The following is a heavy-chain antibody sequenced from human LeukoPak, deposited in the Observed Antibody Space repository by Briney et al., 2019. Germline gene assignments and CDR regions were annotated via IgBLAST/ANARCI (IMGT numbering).Heavy chain of an antibody. CDR3: ARDPSNTSGNFPYFDY. D-gene: IGHD3-22*01. CDR1: GYTFTRHG. CDR2: ISAYNGDT. J-gene: IGHJ4*02. Sequence: ASVKVSCKASGYTFTRHGVSWVRQAPGQGLEWMGWISAYNGDTKYAQNFQGRVTITTDTSMTTAYMELRSLRSDDTAVYYCARDPSNTSGNFPYFDYWGQGTLVTVSS. V-gene: IGHV1-18*01.